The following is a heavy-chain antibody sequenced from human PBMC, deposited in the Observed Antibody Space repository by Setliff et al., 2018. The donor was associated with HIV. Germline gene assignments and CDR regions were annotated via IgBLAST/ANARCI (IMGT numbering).Heavy chain of an antibody. CDR3: ARAPGRFVYNSYFFDY. D-gene: IGHD3-3*01. Sequence: GGSLRLSCAASGFTFSSYSMIWVRQAPGTGLEWVSGISGTAVTTHYADSVKGRFTISRDNSKNTLYLQMSSLRVEDTALYYCARAPGRFVYNSYFFDYWGQGTLVTVSS. V-gene: IGHV3-23*01. CDR2: ISGTAVTT. J-gene: IGHJ4*02. CDR1: GFTFSSYS.